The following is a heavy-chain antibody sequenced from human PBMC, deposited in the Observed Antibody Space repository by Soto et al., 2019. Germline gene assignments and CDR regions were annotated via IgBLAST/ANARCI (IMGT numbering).Heavy chain of an antibody. CDR3: ARSHSASYLYWYFDL. Sequence: QVQLVQSGAEVKKPGASVKVSCKASGYTFTSYGISWVRQAPGQGPEWMGWISAYNGNTNYAQKVQGRVTMTTDTSTSTAYMELRSLRSDDTAVYYCARSHSASYLYWYFDLWGRGTLVTVSS. V-gene: IGHV1-18*01. J-gene: IGHJ2*01. CDR1: GYTFTSYG. D-gene: IGHD1-26*01. CDR2: ISAYNGNT.